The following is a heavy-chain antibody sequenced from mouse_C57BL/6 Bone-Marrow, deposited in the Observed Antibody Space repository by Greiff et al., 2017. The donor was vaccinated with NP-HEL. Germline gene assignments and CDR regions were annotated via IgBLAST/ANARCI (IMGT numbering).Heavy chain of an antibody. J-gene: IGHJ1*03. CDR1: GFTFSDFY. CDR2: SRNKANDYTT. V-gene: IGHV7-1*01. CDR3: ARDNWDWYFDV. Sequence: EVQGVESGGGLVQSGRSLRLSCATSGFTFSDFYMEWVRQAPGKGLEWIAASRNKANDYTTEYSASVKGRFSVSRDTSQSILYLQMNALRAEDTAIYYCARDNWDWYFDVWGTGTTVTVSS. D-gene: IGHD4-1*01.